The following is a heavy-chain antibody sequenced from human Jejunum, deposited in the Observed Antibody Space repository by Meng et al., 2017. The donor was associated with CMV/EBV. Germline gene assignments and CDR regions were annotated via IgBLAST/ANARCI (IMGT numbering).Heavy chain of an antibody. Sequence: EGRLLDSGGGLVKPGGSPGLSCIGSGFTFSSYNMNWVRQAPGKGLEWVSSISSSSRYINYADSVKGRFTISRDNAKNSLYLQMNSLRVEDTAIYYCARDIDHWGQGTLVTVSS. J-gene: IGHJ5*02. V-gene: IGHV3-21*01. CDR1: GFTFSSYN. CDR3: ARDIDH. CDR2: ISSSSRYI.